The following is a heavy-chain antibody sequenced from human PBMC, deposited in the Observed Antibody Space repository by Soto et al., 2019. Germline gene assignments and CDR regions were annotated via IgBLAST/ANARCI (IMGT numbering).Heavy chain of an antibody. CDR2: ISYDGSNK. V-gene: IGHV3-30-3*01. Sequence: GGSLRLSCAASGFTFSSYAMHWVRQAPGKGLEWVAVISYDGSNKYYADSVKGRFTISRDNSKNTLYLQMNSLRAEDTAVYYCARERLLYYYYGMDVWGQGTTVTVSS. CDR3: ARERLLYYYYGMDV. CDR1: GFTFSSYA. J-gene: IGHJ6*02.